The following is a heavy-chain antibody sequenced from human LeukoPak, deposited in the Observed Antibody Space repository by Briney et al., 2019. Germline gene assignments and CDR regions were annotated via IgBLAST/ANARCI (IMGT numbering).Heavy chain of an antibody. CDR2: ISYDGSNK. D-gene: IGHD3-3*01. V-gene: IGHV3-30-3*01. CDR1: GFTFSSYA. CDR3: ARSRYYDFWSGYSDPSYYYYMDV. J-gene: IGHJ6*03. Sequence: GGSLRLSCAASGFTFSSYAMHWVRQAPGKGLEWVAVISYDGSNKYYADSVKGRFTISRDNSKNTLYLQMNSLRAEDTAVYYCARSRYYDFWSGYSDPSYYYYMDVWGKGTTVTVSS.